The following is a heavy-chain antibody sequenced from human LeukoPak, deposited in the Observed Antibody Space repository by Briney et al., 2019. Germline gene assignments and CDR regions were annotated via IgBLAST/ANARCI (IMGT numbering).Heavy chain of an antibody. D-gene: IGHD2-2*02. Sequence: GGSLRLSCAASGFTLSGYSMSWVRQTPGKGLEWVSSINSGSSYRYYADSVKGRFTISRDNAKNSLYLQMNSLRAEDTAVYYCARVKEYQMLYGGFDPWGQGTLVTVSS. CDR3: ARVKEYQMLYGGFDP. CDR1: GFTLSGYS. V-gene: IGHV3-21*01. CDR2: INSGSSYR. J-gene: IGHJ5*02.